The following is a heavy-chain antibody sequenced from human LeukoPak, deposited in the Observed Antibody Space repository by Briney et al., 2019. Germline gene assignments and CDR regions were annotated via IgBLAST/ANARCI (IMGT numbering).Heavy chain of an antibody. CDR2: IIPILGIA. V-gene: IGHV1-69*04. D-gene: IGHD1-26*01. CDR3: ARGEEEGFDY. J-gene: IGHJ4*02. CDR1: GGTFSSYA. Sequence: SVKVSCKASGGTFSSYAISWVRQAPGQGLEWMGRIIPILGIANYAQKFQGRVTMTRNTSISTAYMELSSLRSEDTAVYYCARGEEEGFDYWGQGTLVTVSS.